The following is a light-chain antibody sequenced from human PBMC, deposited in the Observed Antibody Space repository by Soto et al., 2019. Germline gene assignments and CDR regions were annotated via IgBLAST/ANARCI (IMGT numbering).Light chain of an antibody. J-gene: IGKJ1*01. CDR3: QQRNNWST. CDR2: DAS. V-gene: IGKV3-11*01. CDR1: QSVSSF. Sequence: IMLTQSPSTLPLSEGERATLSCRASQSVSSFLAWYQHKPGRPPRLLIYDASIRATGIPARLSGSGSGTDFTLTISSLEPEDFAVYYCQQRNNWSTFGQGTKVDIK.